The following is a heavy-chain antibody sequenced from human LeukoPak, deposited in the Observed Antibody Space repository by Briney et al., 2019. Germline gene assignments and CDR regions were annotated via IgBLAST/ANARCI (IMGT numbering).Heavy chain of an antibody. D-gene: IGHD6-19*01. CDR2: IYSDGITT. V-gene: IGHV3-74*01. Sequence: QPRGSLRLSCAASGFTFSSYWMHWVRQAPGEGLVWVSRIYSDGITTTYADSVKGRFTVSRDNAKNTLYLQMNSLRAEDTAVYYCARGVAVAAFDYWGQGTLVTVSS. J-gene: IGHJ4*02. CDR3: ARGVAVAAFDY. CDR1: GFTFSSYW.